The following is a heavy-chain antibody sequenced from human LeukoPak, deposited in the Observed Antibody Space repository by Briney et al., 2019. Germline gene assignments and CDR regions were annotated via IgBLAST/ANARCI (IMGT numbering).Heavy chain of an antibody. CDR3: ARRLAQTQGFDY. CDR1: GFAFTSYA. CDR2: ISGSGDST. V-gene: IGHV3-23*01. Sequence: GWSLRLSCAASGFAFTSYAMSWVRQAPEKGLEWVSVISGSGDSTYYADSVRGRFTISRDNSKNTLYLQMNSLRAEDTAIYYCARRLAQTQGFDYWGQGTLVTVSS. J-gene: IGHJ4*02. D-gene: IGHD2-21*01.